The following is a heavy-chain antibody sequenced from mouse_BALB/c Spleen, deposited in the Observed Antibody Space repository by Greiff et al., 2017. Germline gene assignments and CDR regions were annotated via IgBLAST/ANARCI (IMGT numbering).Heavy chain of an antibody. J-gene: IGHJ4*01. D-gene: IGHD2-5*01. CDR1: GFSLTGYG. CDR2: IWGDGST. CDR3: ARGVRYYAMDY. Sequence: VHLVESGPGLVAPSQSPSITCTVSGFSLTGYGVNWVRQPPGKGLEWLGMIWGDGSTDYNSALKSRLSISKDNSKSQVFLKMNSLQTDDTARYYCARGVRYYAMDYWGQGTSVTVSS. V-gene: IGHV2-6-7*01.